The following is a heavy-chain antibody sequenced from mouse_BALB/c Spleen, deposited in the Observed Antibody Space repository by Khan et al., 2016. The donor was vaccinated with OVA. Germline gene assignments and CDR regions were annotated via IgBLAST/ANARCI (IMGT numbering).Heavy chain of an antibody. CDR1: GFTFSSFG. Sequence: EVELVESGGGLVQPGGSRKLSCAASGFTFSSFGMHWVRQAPEKGLEWVAYISSDSITLYYADTVKGRFTISRDNPRNTLFLQMTSLRSEDTAMYYCARANSAWFAYWGQGTLVTVSA. J-gene: IGHJ3*01. CDR2: ISSDSITL. D-gene: IGHD4-1*01. V-gene: IGHV5-17*02. CDR3: ARANSAWFAY.